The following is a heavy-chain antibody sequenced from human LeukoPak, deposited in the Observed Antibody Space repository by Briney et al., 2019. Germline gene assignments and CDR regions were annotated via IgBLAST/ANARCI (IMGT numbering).Heavy chain of an antibody. V-gene: IGHV3-7*01. CDR1: GFTFSSYW. D-gene: IGHD3-3*01. J-gene: IGHJ4*02. CDR3: ARGKTKITIFGVVIDDRGVDY. CDR2: IKQDGSEK. Sequence: GGSLRLSCAASGFTFSSYWMSWVRQAPGKGLEWVANIKQDGSEKYYVDSVKGRFTISRDNAKNSLYLQMNSLRAEDTAVYYCARGKTKITIFGVVIDDRGVDYWGQGTLVTVSS.